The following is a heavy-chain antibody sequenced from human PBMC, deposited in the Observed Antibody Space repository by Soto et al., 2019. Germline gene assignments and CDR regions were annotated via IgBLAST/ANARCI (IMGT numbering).Heavy chain of an antibody. Sequence: ASVKVSCKASGYTFTSYGISWVRQAPGQGLEWMGWISAYNGNTNYAQKLQGRVTITADKSTSTAYMELSSLRSEDTAVYYCARDLNDTSGYYYYYYMDVWGKGTTVTVSS. J-gene: IGHJ6*03. D-gene: IGHD1-1*01. CDR1: GYTFTSYG. CDR3: ARDLNDTSGYYYYYYMDV. V-gene: IGHV1-18*01. CDR2: ISAYNGNT.